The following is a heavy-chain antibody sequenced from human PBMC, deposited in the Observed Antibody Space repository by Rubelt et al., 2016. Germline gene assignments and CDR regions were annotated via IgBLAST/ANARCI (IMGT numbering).Heavy chain of an antibody. Sequence: ITLKESGPTVVKPTQTLTLTCTFSGFSLSTSGVGVGWIRQPPGKALEWLALIYWNDDKRYSPSLMSRLTITKDTSKNQVVLTMTNMDPVDTATYYCAHSRAARFLDYWGQGTLVTVSS. CDR3: AHSRAARFLDY. J-gene: IGHJ4*02. V-gene: IGHV2-5*01. CDR2: IYWNDDK. D-gene: IGHD6-6*01. CDR1: GFSLSTSGVG.